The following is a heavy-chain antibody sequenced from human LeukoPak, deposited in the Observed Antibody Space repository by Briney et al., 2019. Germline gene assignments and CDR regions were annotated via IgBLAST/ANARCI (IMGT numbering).Heavy chain of an antibody. V-gene: IGHV3-9*01. CDR2: ISYNSGTI. CDR1: GFSFDEYA. CDR3: AKDAGVSGYSGYIDY. J-gene: IGHJ4*02. Sequence: GRSLRLSCAASGFSFDEYAMYWVRQAPGKGLEWVSGISYNSGTIGYADSVKGRFTISRDNARNSPYLQMNSLRPEDTALYYCAKDAGVSGYSGYIDYWGQGTLVTVSS. D-gene: IGHD5-12*01.